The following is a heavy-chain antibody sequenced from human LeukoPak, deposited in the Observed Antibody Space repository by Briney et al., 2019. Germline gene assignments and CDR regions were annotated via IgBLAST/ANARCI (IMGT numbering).Heavy chain of an antibody. D-gene: IGHD3-10*01. CDR2: IDSDATST. V-gene: IGHV3-74*01. CDR3: ARESYYGLGSYSY. CDR1: GFTFRDYW. J-gene: IGHJ4*02. Sequence: PGGSLRLSCAASGFTFRDYWMHWVRQAPGKGLMWVSHIDSDATSTYYTDSVKGRFTISRDNAKNTVYLQMSSLRAEDTAIYYCARESYYGLGSYSYWGQGTLVTVSS.